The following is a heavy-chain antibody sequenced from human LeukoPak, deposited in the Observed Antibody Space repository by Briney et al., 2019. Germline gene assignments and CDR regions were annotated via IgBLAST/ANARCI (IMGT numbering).Heavy chain of an antibody. V-gene: IGHV1-2*02. CDR2: INPNSGGT. J-gene: IGHJ3*02. CDR1: GYTFTGYY. D-gene: IGHD2-21*02. CDR3: ATGDSVVVVTASVAFDI. Sequence: ASVKVSCRASGYTFTGYYMHCVRQAPGQGLEWMGWINPNSGGTNYAQKFQGRVTMTRDTSISTAYMELSRLRSDDTAVYYCATGDSVVVVTASVAFDIWGQGTMVTVSS.